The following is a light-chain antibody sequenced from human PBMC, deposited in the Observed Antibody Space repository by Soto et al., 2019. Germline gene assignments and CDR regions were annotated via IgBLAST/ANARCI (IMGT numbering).Light chain of an antibody. CDR2: AAS. Sequence: EIVMTQSPATLSVSPGERATLSCRASQSISSNLAWYQQKPCQAPRLIIYAASTRATGIPARFSGSGSGTEFTLTISTLQSEDFAVYYCQQYKNWPKITFGQGTRLEIK. CDR1: QSISSN. CDR3: QQYKNWPKIT. V-gene: IGKV3-15*01. J-gene: IGKJ5*01.